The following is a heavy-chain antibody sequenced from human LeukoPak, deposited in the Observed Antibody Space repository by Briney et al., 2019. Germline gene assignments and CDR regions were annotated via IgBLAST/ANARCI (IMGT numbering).Heavy chain of an antibody. Sequence: GASVKVSCKASGYTFTGYYMHWVRQAPGQGLEWMGIINPSGGSTSYAQKLQGRVTMTRNTSISTAYMELSSLRSEDTAVYYCARAYYDYVWGAPGIGYWGQGTLVTVSS. CDR3: ARAYYDYVWGAPGIGY. V-gene: IGHV1-46*01. D-gene: IGHD3-16*01. CDR2: INPSGGST. CDR1: GYTFTGYY. J-gene: IGHJ4*02.